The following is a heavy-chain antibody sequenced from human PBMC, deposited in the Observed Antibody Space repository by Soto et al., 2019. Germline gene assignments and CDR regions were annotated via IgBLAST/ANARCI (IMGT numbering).Heavy chain of an antibody. V-gene: IGHV3-7*01. CDR3: AREGVLRFLEWLSGYYYMDV. J-gene: IGHJ6*03. D-gene: IGHD3-3*01. CDR2: IKQDGSEK. CDR1: GFTCGSYG. Sequence: PGGSLRLSCAASGFTCGSYGMSWISQAPGKGLEWVANIKQDGSEKYYVDSVKGRFTISRDNAKNSLYLQMNSLRAEDTAVYYCAREGVLRFLEWLSGYYYMDVWGKGTTVTVSS.